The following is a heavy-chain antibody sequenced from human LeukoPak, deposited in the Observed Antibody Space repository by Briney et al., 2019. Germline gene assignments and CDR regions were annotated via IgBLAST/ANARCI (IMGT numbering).Heavy chain of an antibody. J-gene: IGHJ6*02. Sequence: PGRSLRLSCAASGFTFDDYAMHWVRQAPGKGLEWVSGISWNSGSIGYADSVKGRFTISRDNAKNSLYLQMNSLRAEDTALYYCAKAMGEYCSGGSCYEKPYYYGMDVWGQGTTVTVSS. D-gene: IGHD2-15*01. CDR2: ISWNSGSI. CDR3: AKAMGEYCSGGSCYEKPYYYGMDV. V-gene: IGHV3-9*01. CDR1: GFTFDDYA.